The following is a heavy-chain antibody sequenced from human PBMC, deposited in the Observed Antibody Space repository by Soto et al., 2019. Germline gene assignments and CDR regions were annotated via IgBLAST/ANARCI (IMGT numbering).Heavy chain of an antibody. V-gene: IGHV1-18*04. CDR1: GYTFTSYG. Sequence: QVQLVQSGAEVKKPGASVKVSCKASGYTFTSYGISWVRQAPGQGLEWMGWISASNGNTNYAQKLQRRVTMTAHTSPSTGYMELRSLRSDDTAVYYCARDPGYYDILTGRFPNTNYYGMDVWGQGTTVTVSS. D-gene: IGHD3-9*01. CDR3: ARDPGYYDILTGRFPNTNYYGMDV. J-gene: IGHJ6*02. CDR2: ISASNGNT.